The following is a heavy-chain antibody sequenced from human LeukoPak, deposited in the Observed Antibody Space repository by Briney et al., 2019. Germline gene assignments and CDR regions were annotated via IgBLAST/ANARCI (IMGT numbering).Heavy chain of an antibody. J-gene: IGHJ4*02. V-gene: IGHV3-53*01. Sequence: AGSLRLSCAASGFTVSSNYMSWVRQAPGKGLEWVSVIYSGGSTYYADSVKGRFTISRDNSKNTLYLQMNSLRAEDTAVYYCARDSSGQKNFDYWGQGTLVTVSS. CDR2: IYSGGST. D-gene: IGHD3-22*01. CDR1: GFTVSSNY. CDR3: ARDSSGQKNFDY.